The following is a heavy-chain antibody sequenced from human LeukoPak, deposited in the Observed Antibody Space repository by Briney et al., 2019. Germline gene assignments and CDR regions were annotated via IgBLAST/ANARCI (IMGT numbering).Heavy chain of an antibody. Sequence: GGSLRLSCAASGFTFRSYAMSWARQAPGKGLEWVSAISDSGGSTNYADSVKGRFSISRDNSRNTLYLQMNSLRDEDTAVYYCAKESIYDDFDYWGQGILVTVSS. CDR1: GFTFRSYA. D-gene: IGHD5/OR15-5a*01. CDR3: AKESIYDDFDY. CDR2: ISDSGGST. J-gene: IGHJ4*02. V-gene: IGHV3-23*01.